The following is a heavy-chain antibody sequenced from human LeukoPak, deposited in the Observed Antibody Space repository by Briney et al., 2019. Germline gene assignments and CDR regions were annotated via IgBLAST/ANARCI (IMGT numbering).Heavy chain of an antibody. CDR1: GYTFTGYY. CDR2: INPNSGGT. D-gene: IGHD3-22*01. V-gene: IGHV1-2*02. CDR3: ARSYYDTSGYQLDY. Sequence: GASVKVSCKASGYTFTGYYMHWVRQAPGQGLEWMGWINPNSGGTNYAQKFQGRVTMTRDTSINTAYMELSRLRSGDTAVYYCARSYYDTSGYQLDYWGQGTLVTVSS. J-gene: IGHJ4*02.